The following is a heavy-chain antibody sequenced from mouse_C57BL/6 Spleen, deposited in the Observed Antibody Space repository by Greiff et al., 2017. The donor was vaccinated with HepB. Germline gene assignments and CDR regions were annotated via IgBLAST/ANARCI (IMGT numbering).Heavy chain of an antibody. V-gene: IGHV1-50*01. CDR3: ARATTVVNYFDY. CDR2: IDPSDSYT. D-gene: IGHD1-1*01. J-gene: IGHJ2*01. CDR1: GYTFTSYW. Sequence: QVQLQQPGAELVKPGASVKLSCKASGYTFTSYWMQWVKQRPGQGLEWIGEIDPSDSYTNYNQKFKGKATLTVDTSSSTAYMQLSNLTSEDSAVYYCARATTVVNYFDYWGQGTTLTVSS.